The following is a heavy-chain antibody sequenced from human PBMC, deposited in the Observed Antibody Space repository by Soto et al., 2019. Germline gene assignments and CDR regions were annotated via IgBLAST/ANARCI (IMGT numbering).Heavy chain of an antibody. V-gene: IGHV3-30-3*01. J-gene: IGHJ4*02. CDR3: VRYLGGGAPPFEY. D-gene: IGHD7-27*01. Sequence: QVQLVESGGGVVQPGGSLRLSCAASRFSFSDYAMHWVRQAPGKGLEWVAVISNDGNRKYYADSVKGRFTISRDNSKDTLYLQMSGLRPEETAVVYWVRYLGGGAPPFEYWGQGALVTVSS. CDR2: ISNDGNRK. CDR1: RFSFSDYA.